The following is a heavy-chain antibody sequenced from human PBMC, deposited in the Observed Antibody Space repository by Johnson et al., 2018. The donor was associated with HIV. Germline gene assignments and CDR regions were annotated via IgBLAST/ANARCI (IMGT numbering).Heavy chain of an antibody. CDR1: GFSFDAYA. CDR2: ISWNSDNI. CDR3: AKGSTLWNPRLGDAFDF. Sequence: VQLVESGGGLVQPGRSLRLFCAASGFSFDAYAMYWVRQVPGEGLEWVSGISWNSDNIAYGDSVKGRFTISRDNVKNSLYLQMNSLTAEDTALYYCAKGSTLWNPRLGDAFDFWGQGTLVTVSS. V-gene: IGHV3-9*01. J-gene: IGHJ3*01. D-gene: IGHD1-1*01.